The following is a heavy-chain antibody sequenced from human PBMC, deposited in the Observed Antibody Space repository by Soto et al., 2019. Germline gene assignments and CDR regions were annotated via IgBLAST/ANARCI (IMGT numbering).Heavy chain of an antibody. Sequence: QVQLQESGPGLVKPSQTLSLTCTVSGGSISSGDYYWKWIRQHPGKGLEWIGYIYYSESTYYNPSLNSRVTISVDTSRSQFSLKLRSVTAADTAVYYCARDPLRSIFFAYGMDVWGQGTTVTVSS. CDR1: GGSISSGDYY. CDR3: ARDPLRSIFFAYGMDV. V-gene: IGHV4-31*03. D-gene: IGHD3-3*02. J-gene: IGHJ6*02. CDR2: IYYSEST.